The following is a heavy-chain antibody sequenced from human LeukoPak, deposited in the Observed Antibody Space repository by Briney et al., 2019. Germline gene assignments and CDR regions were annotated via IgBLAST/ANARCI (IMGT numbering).Heavy chain of an antibody. CDR2: IDQSGTT. J-gene: IGHJ4*02. CDR1: GGSFSGYY. D-gene: IGHD3-10*01. CDR3: ARVPHYYFGYGYFDS. V-gene: IGHV4-34*01. Sequence: PSETLSLTCVVYGGSFSGYYWGWIRQPPGKGLDWIGEIDQSGTTNYNPSLKSRVSISVDTSKKQFSLTLTSMTAADTAVYYCARVPHYYFGYGYFDSWGQGTLVTVSS.